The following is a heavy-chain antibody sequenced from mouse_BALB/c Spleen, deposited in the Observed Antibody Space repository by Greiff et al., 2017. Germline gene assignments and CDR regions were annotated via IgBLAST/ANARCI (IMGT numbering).Heavy chain of an antibody. CDR2: IWTGGGT. CDR3: VRDGGYAMDY. Sequence: QVQLKESGPGLVAPSQSLSITCTVSGFSLTSYDISWIRQPPGKGLEWLGVIWTGGGTNYNSAFMSRLSISKDNSKSQVFLKMNSLQTDDTAIYYCVRDGGYAMDYWGQGTSVTVSS. CDR1: GFSLTSYD. J-gene: IGHJ4*01. V-gene: IGHV2-9-2*01.